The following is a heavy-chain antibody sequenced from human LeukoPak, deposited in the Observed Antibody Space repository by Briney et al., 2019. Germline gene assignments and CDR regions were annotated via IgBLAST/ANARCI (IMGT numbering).Heavy chain of an antibody. V-gene: IGHV3-30*02. CDR2: IRNDGSNK. Sequence: GGSLRLSCAASGFTFSTYGMHWVRQAPGKGLEWVAFIRNDGSNKYYADSVKGRFTISRDNSKTTLYLQMNSLGAEDTAVCFCAKGSSLPVAGTLDYWGQGTLVTVSS. CDR1: GFTFSTYG. J-gene: IGHJ4*02. D-gene: IGHD6-19*01. CDR3: AKGSSLPVAGTLDY.